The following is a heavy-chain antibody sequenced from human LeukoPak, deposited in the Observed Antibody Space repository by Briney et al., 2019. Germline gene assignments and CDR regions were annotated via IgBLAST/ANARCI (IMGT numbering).Heavy chain of an antibody. CDR3: ARVKRGYFDY. Sequence: GGSLRLSCAASGFTFSSYWMSWVRQAPGKGLEWVANIKQDGSEEVYVDSVKGRFTISRDNAKNSLFLQMNTLRAEDTAVYYCARVKRGYFDYWGQGTLVTVSS. CDR2: IKQDGSEE. J-gene: IGHJ4*02. V-gene: IGHV3-7*05. CDR1: GFTFSSYW.